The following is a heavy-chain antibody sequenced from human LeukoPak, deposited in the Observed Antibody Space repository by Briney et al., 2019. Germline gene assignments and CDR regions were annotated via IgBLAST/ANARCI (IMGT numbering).Heavy chain of an antibody. CDR3: ARAQWGYYLL. Sequence: GGSLRLSCAASGFTVSSNYMSWVRQAPGKGLEWVSVIYSGGRTYYADSVKGRFTISRDNSKNTLYLQMNSLRAEDTAVYYCARAQWGYYLLWGQGTMVTVSS. CDR1: GFTVSSNY. J-gene: IGHJ3*01. D-gene: IGHD2-15*01. CDR2: IYSGGRT. V-gene: IGHV3-53*01.